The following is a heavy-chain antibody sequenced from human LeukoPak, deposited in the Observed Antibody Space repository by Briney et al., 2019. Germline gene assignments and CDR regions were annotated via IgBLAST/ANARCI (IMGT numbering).Heavy chain of an antibody. CDR1: GFTFSSYA. D-gene: IGHD6-13*01. Sequence: GSLRLSCAASGFTFSSYAMSWVRQPPGKGLEWIGSIYYSGSTYYNPSLKSRVTISVDTSKNQFSLKLSSVTAADTAVYYCARLAAAPRSFDYWGQGTLVTVSS. J-gene: IGHJ4*02. CDR3: ARLAAAPRSFDY. V-gene: IGHV4-39*01. CDR2: IYYSGST.